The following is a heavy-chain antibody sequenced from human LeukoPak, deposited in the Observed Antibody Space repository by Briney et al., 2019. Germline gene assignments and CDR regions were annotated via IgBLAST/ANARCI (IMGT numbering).Heavy chain of an antibody. J-gene: IGHJ4*02. D-gene: IGHD5-24*01. Sequence: GGSLRLSCAASGFTFSNYGMHWVRQAPGKGLEWVAFIWYDGSNKYYADSVKGRFTISRDNSKNTLFLQMNSLRAEDTAVYYCSRDGYNSSDYWEKGTGVSVS. CDR2: IWYDGSNK. CDR1: GFTFSNYG. V-gene: IGHV3-30*02. CDR3: SRDGYNSSDY.